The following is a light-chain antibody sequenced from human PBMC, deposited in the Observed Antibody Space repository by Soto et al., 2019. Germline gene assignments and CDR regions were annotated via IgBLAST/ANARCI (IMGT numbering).Light chain of an antibody. J-gene: IGLJ2*01. Sequence: QAVVTQEPSLTVSPGGTVTLTCGSSTGAVTSGHYPYWFQQKPGQAPRTLIYDTTNKYSWTPARFSGSLLGGKAALTLSGAQPGEEAEYYCLLFYSGAGEFFGGGTKLTVL. CDR2: DTT. CDR3: LLFYSGAGEF. V-gene: IGLV7-46*01. CDR1: TGAVTSGHY.